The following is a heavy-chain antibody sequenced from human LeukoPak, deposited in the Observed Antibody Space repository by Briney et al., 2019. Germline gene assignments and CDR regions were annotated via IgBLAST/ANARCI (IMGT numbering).Heavy chain of an antibody. J-gene: IGHJ5*02. CDR1: GFTFSSYA. D-gene: IGHD6-19*01. Sequence: GGSLRLSCAASGFTFSSYAMSWVRQAPGKGLEWVSAISGSGGSTYYADSVKGRFTISRDNSKSTLYLQMNSLRAEDTAVYYCAKDSRARRGSGWYNWFDPWGQGTLVTVSS. CDR2: ISGSGGST. V-gene: IGHV3-23*01. CDR3: AKDSRARRGSGWYNWFDP.